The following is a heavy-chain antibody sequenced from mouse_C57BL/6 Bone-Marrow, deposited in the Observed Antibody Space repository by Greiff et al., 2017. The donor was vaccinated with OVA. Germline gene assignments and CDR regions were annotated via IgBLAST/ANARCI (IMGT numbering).Heavy chain of an antibody. D-gene: IGHD4-1*02. V-gene: IGHV7-3*01. J-gene: IGHJ1*03. CDR1: GFTFTDYY. Sequence: EVQRVESGGGLVQPGGSLSLSCAASGFTFTDYYMSWVRQPPGKALEWLGFIRNKANGYTTEYSASVKGRFTISRDNSQSILYLQMNARRAEDSATYYCARQLGYWYFDGWGTGTTVTVSS. CDR3: ARQLGYWYFDG. CDR2: IRNKANGYTT.